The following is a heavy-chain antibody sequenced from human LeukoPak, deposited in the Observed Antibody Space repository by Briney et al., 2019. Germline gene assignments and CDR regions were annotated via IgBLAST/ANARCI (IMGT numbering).Heavy chain of an antibody. CDR2: FDPEDGET. CDR1: GYPFTSYD. CDR3: ATDGPYTAMVKGGDY. D-gene: IGHD5-18*01. J-gene: IGHJ4*02. V-gene: IGHV1-24*01. Sequence: GASVKVSCKASGYPFTSYDINWVRQATGQGLEWMGGFDPEDGETIYAQKFQGRVTMTEDTSTDTAYMELSSLRSEDTAVYYCATDGPYTAMVKGGDYWGQGTLVTVSS.